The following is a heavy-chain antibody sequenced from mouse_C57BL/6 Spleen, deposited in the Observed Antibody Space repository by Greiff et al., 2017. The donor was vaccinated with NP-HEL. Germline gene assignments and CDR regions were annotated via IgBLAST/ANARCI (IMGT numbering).Heavy chain of an antibody. CDR3: ARRRANSLYFDY. CDR1: GYAFSSYW. Sequence: QVQLKQSGAELVKPGASVKISCKASGYAFSSYWMNWVKQRPGKGLEWIGQIYPGDGDTNYNGKFKGKATLTADKSSSTAYMQLSSLTSEDSAVYFCARRRANSLYFDYWGQGTTLTVSS. J-gene: IGHJ2*01. V-gene: IGHV1-80*01. D-gene: IGHD3-3*01. CDR2: IYPGDGDT.